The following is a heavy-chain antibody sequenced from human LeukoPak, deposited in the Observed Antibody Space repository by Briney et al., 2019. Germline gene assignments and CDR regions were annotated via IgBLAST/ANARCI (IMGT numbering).Heavy chain of an antibody. Sequence: GGSLRLSCAASRFTFSTYSMNWVRQAPGKGLEWVSSISTSSIYIYYADSVKGRFTISRDNAKNSLFLQMNSLRAEDTAVYYCARARVGATTLFTAFDIWGQGTMVTVSS. V-gene: IGHV3-21*01. D-gene: IGHD1-26*01. CDR2: ISTSSIYI. J-gene: IGHJ3*02. CDR3: ARARVGATTLFTAFDI. CDR1: RFTFSTYS.